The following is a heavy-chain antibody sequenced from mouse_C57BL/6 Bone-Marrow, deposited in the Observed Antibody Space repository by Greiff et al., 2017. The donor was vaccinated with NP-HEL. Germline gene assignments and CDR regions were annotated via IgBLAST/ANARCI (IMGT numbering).Heavy chain of an antibody. CDR1: RYTFTSSG. CDR2: IYPRSGNT. J-gene: IGHJ3*02. V-gene: IGHV1-81*01. Sequence: VQLQESGAELARPGASVKLSCKASRYTFTSSGISWVKQRTGQGLEWIGEIYPRSGNTYYNEKFKGKATLTADKSSSTAYMEIRRLTAEDSAVYFCARKGDSNYAFGYWGQGTLVTVSA. CDR3: ARKGDSNYAFGY. D-gene: IGHD2-5*01.